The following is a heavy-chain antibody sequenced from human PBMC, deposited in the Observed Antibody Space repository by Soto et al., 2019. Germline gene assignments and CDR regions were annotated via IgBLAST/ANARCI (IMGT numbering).Heavy chain of an antibody. D-gene: IGHD6-19*01. J-gene: IGHJ4*02. CDR3: TGDRNNRVWYKY. Sequence: PSETLSLTCTVSGGPISSYHWSWIRQTPGKGLEWIGYIHYSGSTNYNPSLRSRVTISVDTSRNQFSLRLSSVTAADTAVYYCTGDRNNRVWYKYWGQGTLVT. CDR1: GGPISSYH. V-gene: IGHV4-59*01. CDR2: IHYSGST.